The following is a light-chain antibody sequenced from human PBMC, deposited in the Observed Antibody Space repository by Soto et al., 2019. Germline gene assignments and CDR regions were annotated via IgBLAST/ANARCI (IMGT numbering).Light chain of an antibody. CDR3: QQYDGSLWT. CDR1: QSVSSSY. J-gene: IGKJ1*01. V-gene: IGKV3-20*01. Sequence: EIVLTQSPGTLSLSPGERATLSCRASQSVSSSYLAWYQQKPGQAPRLLIFGASNRATGIPDSFGGSGSGTDFTLTISRLGPEGFSVYYCQQYDGSLWTFGQGTKVEIK. CDR2: GAS.